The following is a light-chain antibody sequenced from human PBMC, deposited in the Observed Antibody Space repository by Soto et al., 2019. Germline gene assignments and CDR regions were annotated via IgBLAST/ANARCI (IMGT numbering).Light chain of an antibody. V-gene: IGKV3-20*01. Sequence: EIVLTQSPGTLSLSPGERATLSCRASQSVSSSYLAWYQQKPCLSPMVLIHGASSRATGIPDRFSGSGSGTDFTLTISRLEPEDFAVYFCQQYDNPPQNAFGQGTKVEIK. J-gene: IGKJ2*01. CDR2: GAS. CDR3: QQYDNPPQNA. CDR1: QSVSSSY.